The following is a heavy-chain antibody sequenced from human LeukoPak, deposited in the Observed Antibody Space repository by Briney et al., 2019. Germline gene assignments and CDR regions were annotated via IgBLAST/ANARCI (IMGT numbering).Heavy chain of an antibody. CDR3: ARAYYYDSSGYYSSDAFDI. D-gene: IGHD3-22*01. CDR2: IYHSGST. Sequence: SETLSLTCTVSGYSISSGYYWGWIRQPPGKGLEWIGSIYHSGSTYYNPSLKSRVTISVDTSKNQFSLKLSSVTAADTAVYYCARAYYYDSSGYYSSDAFDIWGQGTMVTVSS. CDR1: GYSISSGYY. J-gene: IGHJ3*02. V-gene: IGHV4-38-2*02.